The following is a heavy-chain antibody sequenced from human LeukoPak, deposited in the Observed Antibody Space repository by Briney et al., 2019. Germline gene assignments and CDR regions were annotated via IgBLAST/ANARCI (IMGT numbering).Heavy chain of an antibody. CDR2: ISSSGSNT. CDR1: EFTYG. D-gene: IGHD3-16*01. J-gene: IGHJ4*02. Sequence: GGSLRPSCAASEFTYGMNWVRQAPGKGLECVSAISSSGSNTYYADSVKGRFTISRDNSKNTLYLQMNSLRAEDTAVYYCARSRGPNTFGGVHDYWGQGTLVTVSS. CDR3: ARSRGPNTFGGVHDY. V-gene: IGHV3-23*01.